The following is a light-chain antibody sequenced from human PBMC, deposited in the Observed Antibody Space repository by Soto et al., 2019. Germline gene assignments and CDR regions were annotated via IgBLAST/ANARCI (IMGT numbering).Light chain of an antibody. Sequence: EIILTQSPASLSVSPGERSTLSCRASQSVNNNLAWYQQKRGQAPRLLIYGASTRDTGIPGRFRGSGSGTEFTLTITSLQSEDFAVYFCQQYNNWPPDTFGQGTKLEIK. CDR2: GAS. CDR1: QSVNNN. V-gene: IGKV3D-15*01. J-gene: IGKJ2*01. CDR3: QQYNNWPPDT.